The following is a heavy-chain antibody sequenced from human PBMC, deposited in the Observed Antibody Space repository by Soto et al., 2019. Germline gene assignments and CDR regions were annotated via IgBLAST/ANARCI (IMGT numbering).Heavy chain of an antibody. CDR3: AKVLYSRGCRGGFDY. CDR2: MRGSGGRT. Sequence: EVQLLESGGGLVQHGGSLRLSCAASGFTFTSYAMSWLRQAPGKGLEWVSAMRGSGGRTNYADSVKGRFTISIDSSKNTLYREMTSLKAEDTGLYYCAKVLYSRGCRGGFDYWSQGTLVTVSS. CDR1: GFTFTSYA. J-gene: IGHJ4*02. D-gene: IGHD6-19*01. V-gene: IGHV3-23*01.